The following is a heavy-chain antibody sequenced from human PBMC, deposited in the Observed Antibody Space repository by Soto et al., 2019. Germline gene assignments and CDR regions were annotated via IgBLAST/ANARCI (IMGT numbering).Heavy chain of an antibody. Sequence: QEQLVQAGAEVKKPGSSVRISCRASGGTFSNDAVSWVRQAPGQGLQWMGGIIPIFGTTHYAQKFQGRVTITADESTATAYMELRSGTSEHTAVYYCATGLRTGNYGMDVWGQGTAVTVSS. CDR1: GGTFSNDA. V-gene: IGHV1-69*01. D-gene: IGHD3-10*01. J-gene: IGHJ6*02. CDR3: ATGLRTGNYGMDV. CDR2: IIPIFGTT.